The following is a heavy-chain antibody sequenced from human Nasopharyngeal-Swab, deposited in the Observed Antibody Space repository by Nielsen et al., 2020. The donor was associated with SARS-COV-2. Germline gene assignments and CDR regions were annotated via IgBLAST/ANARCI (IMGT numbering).Heavy chain of an antibody. CDR2: ISYGGSNK. CDR1: GFTFSSYG. Sequence: GESLKISCAASGFTFSSYGMHWVRQAPGKGLEWVAVISYGGSNKYYADSVKGRFTISRDNSKNTLYLQMNSLRAEDTAVYYCARGSGSYKEILFDYWGQGTLVTVSS. V-gene: IGHV3-30*03. J-gene: IGHJ4*02. CDR3: ARGSGSYKEILFDY. D-gene: IGHD1-26*01.